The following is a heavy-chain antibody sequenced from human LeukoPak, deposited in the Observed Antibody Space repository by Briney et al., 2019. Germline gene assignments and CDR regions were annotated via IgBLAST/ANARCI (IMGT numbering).Heavy chain of an antibody. Sequence: PGGSLRLSCAASGLIFSNYWVTWARQAPGKGLEWVANIKQDGSEKYYVDSVKGRFTISRDNAKKSLYLQMNSLRAEDTAVYCCAAAGMDYWGQGTLVTVSS. CDR2: IKQDGSEK. D-gene: IGHD6-19*01. CDR1: GLIFSNYW. V-gene: IGHV3-7*01. CDR3: AAAGMDY. J-gene: IGHJ4*02.